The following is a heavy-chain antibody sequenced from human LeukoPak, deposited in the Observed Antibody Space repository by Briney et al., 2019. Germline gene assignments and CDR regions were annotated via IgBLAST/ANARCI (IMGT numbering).Heavy chain of an antibody. J-gene: IGHJ6*02. CDR1: GGSISGTDLY. CDR3: EKDCHLDV. V-gene: IGHV4-39*01. Sequence: SETLSLTCTVSGGSISGTDLYWGWIRQLPGKGLEWIGNIHSTGNSFCNPSLKSRVTISVNTSKNQFSLKLSSVTAADTAVYYCEKDCHLDVWGHGTTVTVSS. D-gene: IGHD2-21*01. CDR2: IHSTGNS.